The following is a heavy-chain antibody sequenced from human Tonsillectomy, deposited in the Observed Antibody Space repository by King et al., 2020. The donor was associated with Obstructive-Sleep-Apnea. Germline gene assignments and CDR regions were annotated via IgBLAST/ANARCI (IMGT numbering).Heavy chain of an antibody. D-gene: IGHD3-10*01. Sequence: VQLVESGGGVVQPGGPLRLSCAASGFTFSSYGMHWVRQAPGKGLEWVAFIRYDGSNKYYTDSVKGRFTISRDNSKNTLYLQMNSLRAEDTAVYYCAKDGELYYGSGSYWGFYGMDVWGQGTTVTVSS. V-gene: IGHV3-30*02. CDR1: GFTFSSYG. CDR2: IRYDGSNK. J-gene: IGHJ6*02. CDR3: AKDGELYYGSGSYWGFYGMDV.